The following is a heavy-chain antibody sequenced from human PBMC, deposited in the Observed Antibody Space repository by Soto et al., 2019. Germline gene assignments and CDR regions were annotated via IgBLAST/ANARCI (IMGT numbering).Heavy chain of an antibody. CDR1: GGSVSSGSYY. D-gene: IGHD6-19*01. CDR2: IYYSGST. CDR3: ARGIEGWYQGRYYYGMDV. V-gene: IGHV4-61*01. Sequence: QVQLQESGPGLVKPSETLSLTCTVSGGSVSSGSYYWSRIRQPPGKGLEWIGYIYYSGSTNYNPSLKSRVTISVDTSKNQFSLKLSSVTAADTGVYYCARGIEGWYQGRYYYGMDVWGQGTTVTVSS. J-gene: IGHJ6*02.